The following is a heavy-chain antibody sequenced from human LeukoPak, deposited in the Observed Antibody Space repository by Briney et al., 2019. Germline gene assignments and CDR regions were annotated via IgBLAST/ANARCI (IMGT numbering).Heavy chain of an antibody. CDR3: ARTGGSGWPTPHHFDY. CDR1: GYTFTSYG. V-gene: IGHV1-18*01. CDR2: ISAYNGNT. J-gene: IGHJ4*02. Sequence: ASVKVSCKASGYTFTSYGISWVRQAPGQGLEWMGWISAYNGNTNYAQKLQGRVTMTTDTSTSTAYMELRSLRSDDTAVYYCARTGGSGWPTPHHFDYWGQGTLVTVSS. D-gene: IGHD6-19*01.